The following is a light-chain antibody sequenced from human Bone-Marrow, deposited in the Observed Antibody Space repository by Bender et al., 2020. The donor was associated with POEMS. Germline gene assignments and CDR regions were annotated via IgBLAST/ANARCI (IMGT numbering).Light chain of an antibody. CDR3: GAWEDSLNGWV. J-gene: IGLJ3*02. Sequence: QSVLPQPPSASGTPGQRVTISCSGSSSNIGTNPVNWYQQLPGTAPKLLIYIYNQRPSGVPDRFSGSKSGTSASLASRGLQSEDEAEYYCGAWEDSLNGWVFGGRTKLTVL. CDR1: SSNIGTNP. CDR2: IYN. V-gene: IGLV1-44*01.